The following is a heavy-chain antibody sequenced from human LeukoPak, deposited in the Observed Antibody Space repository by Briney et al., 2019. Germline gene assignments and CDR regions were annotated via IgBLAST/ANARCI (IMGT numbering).Heavy chain of an antibody. V-gene: IGHV3-53*01. Sequence: GGSLRLSRAASGFTVSNNYMSWVRQAPGKGLEWVSIIYSGGDTYHADSVKGRFTISRDNSKNTLSLQMNSLRAEDTAVYYCVSHSDTLTSYSFDYWGQGTLVTVSS. CDR1: GFTVSNNY. J-gene: IGHJ4*02. D-gene: IGHD3-9*01. CDR3: VSHSDTLTSYSFDY. CDR2: IYSGGDT.